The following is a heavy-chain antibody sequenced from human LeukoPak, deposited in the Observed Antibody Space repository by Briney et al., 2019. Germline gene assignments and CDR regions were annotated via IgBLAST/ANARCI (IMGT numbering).Heavy chain of an antibody. D-gene: IGHD5-18*01. Sequence: ASVKVSCKASGSTFTSYGISWERQAPGQGLEWMGWISAYNGNTNYARKLQGRVTMTTDTSTSTAYMELRSLRSDDTAVYYCARVVVVAYSYGYRRPSRFDPWGQGTLVTVSS. J-gene: IGHJ5*02. CDR2: ISAYNGNT. V-gene: IGHV1-18*01. CDR3: ARVVVVAYSYGYRRPSRFDP. CDR1: GSTFTSYG.